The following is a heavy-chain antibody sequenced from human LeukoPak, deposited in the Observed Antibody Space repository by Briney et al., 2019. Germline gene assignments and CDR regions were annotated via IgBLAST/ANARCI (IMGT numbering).Heavy chain of an antibody. J-gene: IGHJ5*02. D-gene: IGHD3-3*01. V-gene: IGHV1-2*02. CDR2: INPNSGGT. Sequence: ASVNVSCKASGYTFTGYYMHWVRQAPGQGLEWMGWINPNSGGTNYAQKFQGRVTMTRDTSISTAYMELSRLRSDDTAVYYCATKGGIYYNFWSGYYDWFDPWGQGTLVTVSS. CDR1: GYTFTGYY. CDR3: ATKGGIYYNFWSGYYDWFDP.